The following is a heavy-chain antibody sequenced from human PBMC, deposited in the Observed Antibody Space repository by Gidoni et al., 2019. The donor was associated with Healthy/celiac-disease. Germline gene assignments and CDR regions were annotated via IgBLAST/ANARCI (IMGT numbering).Heavy chain of an antibody. D-gene: IGHD2-21*02. Sequence: EVQLVESGGGLVKPGGSLRLSCAASGFPFSSYSMNWVRQAPGKGLEWVSSISSSSSYIYYADSVKGRFTISRDNAKNSLYLQMNSLRAEDTAVYYCARDWVAYCGGDCSAFDYWGQGTLVTVSS. V-gene: IGHV3-21*01. J-gene: IGHJ4*02. CDR2: ISSSSSYI. CDR3: ARDWVAYCGGDCSAFDY. CDR1: GFPFSSYS.